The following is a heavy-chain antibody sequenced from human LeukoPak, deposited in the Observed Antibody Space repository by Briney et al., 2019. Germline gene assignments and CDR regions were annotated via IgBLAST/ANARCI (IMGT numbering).Heavy chain of an antibody. CDR3: ARLDWTAAVYYFDY. V-gene: IGHV4-39*01. CDR2: IYYSGST. D-gene: IGHD6-13*01. Sequence: PSETLSLTCTVSGGSISSSSYYWGWIRQPPGKGLEWIGSIYYSGSTYYNPSLKSRVTISVDTSKNQFSLKLSSVTAADTAVYYCARLDWTAAVYYFDYWGQGTLVTVSS. J-gene: IGHJ4*02. CDR1: GGSISSSSYY.